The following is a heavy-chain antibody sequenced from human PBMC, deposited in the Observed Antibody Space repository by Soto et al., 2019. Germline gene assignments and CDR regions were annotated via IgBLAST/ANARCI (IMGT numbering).Heavy chain of an antibody. D-gene: IGHD1-1*01. J-gene: IGHJ5*02. V-gene: IGHV1-2*02. CDR2: INPNNGAT. Sequence: QVQLVQSGAEVKKPGASVKVSCKAPRYIFTAYFMHCMRQAPGQGLEWMGWINPNNGATHYGLSFQGRVTMTRDTSISTAYMELSSLRSDDTAVYYCASHDPGARFDPWGQGTLVIVSS. CDR1: RYIFTAYF. CDR3: ASHDPGARFDP.